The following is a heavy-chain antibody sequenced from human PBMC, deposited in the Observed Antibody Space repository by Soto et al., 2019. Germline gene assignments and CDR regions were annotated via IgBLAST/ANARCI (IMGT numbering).Heavy chain of an antibody. Sequence: PSETLSLTCTVSGGSISSGGYYWSWIRQHPGKGLEWIGYIYYSGSTYYNPSLKSRVTISVDTSKIQFSLKLSSVTAADTAVYYCARGSAPSFYIFTGYPDYWGQGTLVTVSS. J-gene: IGHJ4*02. V-gene: IGHV4-31*03. D-gene: IGHD3-9*01. CDR3: ARGSAPSFYIFTGYPDY. CDR1: GGSISSGGYY. CDR2: IYYSGST.